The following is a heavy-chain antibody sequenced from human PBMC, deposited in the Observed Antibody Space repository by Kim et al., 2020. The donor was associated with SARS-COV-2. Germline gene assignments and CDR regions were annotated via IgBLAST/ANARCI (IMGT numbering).Heavy chain of an antibody. CDR2: ISGSGGST. J-gene: IGHJ6*02. CDR1: GFTFSSYA. D-gene: IGHD4-4*01. CDR3: ANYMTTVTTNYYYGMDV. Sequence: GGSLRLSCAASGFTFSSYAMSWVRQAPGKGLEWVSAISGSGGSTYYADSVKGRFTISRDNSKNTLYLQMNSLRAEDTAVYYCANYMTTVTTNYYYGMDVWGQGTTVTVSS. V-gene: IGHV3-23*01.